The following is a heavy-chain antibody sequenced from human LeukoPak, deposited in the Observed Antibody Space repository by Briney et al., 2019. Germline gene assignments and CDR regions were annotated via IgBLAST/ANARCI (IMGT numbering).Heavy chain of an antibody. CDR3: TTEYPYYDSSGYYDAFDI. CDR2: IKSKTDGGTT. Sequence: PGGSLRLSCAASGFTFTNAWMNWVRQAPGKGLEWVGRIKSKTDGGTTDYAAPVKGRFTISRDDSKNTLYLQMNSLKTEDTAVYYCTTEYPYYDSSGYYDAFDIWGQGTMVTVSS. CDR1: GFTFTNAW. J-gene: IGHJ3*02. V-gene: IGHV3-15*07. D-gene: IGHD3-22*01.